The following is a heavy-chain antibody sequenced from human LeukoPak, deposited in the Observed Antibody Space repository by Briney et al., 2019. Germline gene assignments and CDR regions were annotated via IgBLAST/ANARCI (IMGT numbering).Heavy chain of an antibody. CDR2: FKTNYNQV. CDR3: AKDRTVGASYWYFDL. Sequence: PGGSLRLSCVASGFTFSDYAMNWVRQAPGKGLEWVSTFKTNYNQVYYAESVRGRFTISTDNSKNTAYLQMNSLRVEDTALYYCAKDRTVGASYWYFDLWGRGTLVTVSS. V-gene: IGHV3-23*05. D-gene: IGHD1-26*01. J-gene: IGHJ2*01. CDR1: GFTFSDYA.